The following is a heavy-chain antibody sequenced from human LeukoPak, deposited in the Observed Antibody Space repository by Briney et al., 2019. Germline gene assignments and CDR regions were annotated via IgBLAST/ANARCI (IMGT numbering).Heavy chain of an antibody. D-gene: IGHD2-15*01. CDR2: SIPIFGTA. J-gene: IGHJ6*04. V-gene: IGHV1-69*13. CDR1: GGTFNSYA. Sequence: SVKVSCKASGGTFNSYAISWVRQAPGQGLEWMGGSIPIFGTANYAQKFQGRVTITADESTSTAYMELSSLRSEDTAVYYCASVYCSGGSCYSYYYYGMDVWGKGTTVTVSS. CDR3: ASVYCSGGSCYSYYYYGMDV.